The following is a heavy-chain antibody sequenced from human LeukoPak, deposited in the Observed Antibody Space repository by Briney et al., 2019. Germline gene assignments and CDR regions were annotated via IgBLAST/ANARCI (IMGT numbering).Heavy chain of an antibody. Sequence: KPSETLSLTCAIYGGSFSGYYWSWIRQPPGRGLEWIGEINHSGSTNYNPSLKSRVTTSVETSKNHVCLQLSSVTAADTAVYYCARAQLWPSGTIDCWGQGTLVTVSS. V-gene: IGHV4-34*01. D-gene: IGHD5-18*01. CDR1: GGSFSGYY. J-gene: IGHJ4*02. CDR2: INHSGST. CDR3: ARAQLWPSGTIDC.